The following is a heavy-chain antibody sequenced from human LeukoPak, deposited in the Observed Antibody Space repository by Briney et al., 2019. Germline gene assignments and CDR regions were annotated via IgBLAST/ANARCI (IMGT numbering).Heavy chain of an antibody. J-gene: IGHJ4*02. V-gene: IGHV3-9*01. D-gene: IGHD5-18*01. Sequence: PGRSLRLSCAASGFTFDDYAMHCVRQAPGKGLEWVSDISWNSGSIGYADSVKGRFTISRDNAKNSLYLQMNSLRAEDTALYYCAKAHGYSYGQADLDYWGQGTLVTVSS. CDR2: ISWNSGSI. CDR1: GFTFDDYA. CDR3: AKAHGYSYGQADLDY.